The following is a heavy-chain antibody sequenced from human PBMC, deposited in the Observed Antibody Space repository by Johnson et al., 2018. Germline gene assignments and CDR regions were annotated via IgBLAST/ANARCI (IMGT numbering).Heavy chain of an antibody. V-gene: IGHV3-74*02. Sequence: VQLVQSGGGLVQPGGSLRLSCAVSGFTFSSYWMHWVRQAPGKGLVWVSRINSDGSSTSYADSVKGRFTISRDNAKNSLYRQMNSLRVEDTAVYYCARAAGHYYYYYMDGWGKGTTVTVSS. J-gene: IGHJ6*03. CDR1: GFTFSSYW. D-gene: IGHD6-25*01. CDR2: INSDGSST. CDR3: ARAAGHYYYYYMDG.